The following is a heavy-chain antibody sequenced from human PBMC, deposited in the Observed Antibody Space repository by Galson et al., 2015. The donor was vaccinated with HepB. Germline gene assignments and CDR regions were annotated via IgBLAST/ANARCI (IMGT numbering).Heavy chain of an antibody. Sequence: SGAEVKKPGESLKISCKGSGYSFTTYCIGWVRQMPGKGLEWMGIMYPGDSDTTYSPSFQGQVTISADKSISTAYLQWNSLKASDTAMYYCARPRDHFDTSAFDLWGQGTMVTVSS. CDR2: MYPGDSDT. V-gene: IGHV5-51*01. CDR1: GYSFTTYC. CDR3: ARPRDHFDTSAFDL. D-gene: IGHD3-22*01. J-gene: IGHJ3*01.